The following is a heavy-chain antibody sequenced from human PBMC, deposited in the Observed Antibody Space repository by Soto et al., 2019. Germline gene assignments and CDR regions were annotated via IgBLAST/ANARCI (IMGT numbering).Heavy chain of an antibody. CDR3: ARDLHEDYYYYYMDV. CDR2: ISSSSSYI. CDR1: GFTFSSYS. V-gene: IGHV3-21*01. J-gene: IGHJ6*03. Sequence: EVQLVESGGGLVKPGGSLRLSCAASGFTFSSYSMNWVRQAPGKGLEWVSSISSSSSYIYYADSVKGRFTISRDNAKNSLYLQMNSLRADDTAVYYCARDLHEDYYYYYMDVWGKGTTVTVSS.